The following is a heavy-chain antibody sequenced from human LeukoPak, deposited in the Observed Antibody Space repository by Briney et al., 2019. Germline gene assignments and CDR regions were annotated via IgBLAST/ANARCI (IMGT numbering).Heavy chain of an antibody. CDR2: IIPIFGTA. CDR1: GGTFSSYA. J-gene: IGHJ3*02. D-gene: IGHD1-26*01. Sequence: GASVKVSCKASGGTFSSYAISWVRQAPGQGLEWMGGIIPIFGTANYAQKFQGRVTITADKSTSTAYMELGSLRSEDTAVYYCARHCPGQEAGSDAFDIWGQGTMVTVSS. V-gene: IGHV1-69*06. CDR3: ARHCPGQEAGSDAFDI.